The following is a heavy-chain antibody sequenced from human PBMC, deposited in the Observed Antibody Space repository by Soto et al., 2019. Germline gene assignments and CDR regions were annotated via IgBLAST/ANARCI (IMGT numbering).Heavy chain of an antibody. D-gene: IGHD4-17*01. J-gene: IGHJ4*02. Sequence: ASVTVSCKASGYTFTSYYMHWVRQAPGQGLEWMGVIEPSGGSRSYTQKFQGRVTMTRDTSTSTVYMELSSLRSEDTAVYYCARTTMTFYYFDFWGQGTLVTVSS. CDR2: IEPSGGSR. CDR3: ARTTMTFYYFDF. V-gene: IGHV1-46*01. CDR1: GYTFTSYY.